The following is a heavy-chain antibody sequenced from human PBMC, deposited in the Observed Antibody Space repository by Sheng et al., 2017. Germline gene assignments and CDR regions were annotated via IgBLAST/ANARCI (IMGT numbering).Heavy chain of an antibody. J-gene: IGHJ6*03. CDR3: AGRSVSGSYYMDV. D-gene: IGHD1-26*01. CDR2: IYNGGNT. V-gene: IGHV3-66*01. Sequence: EVQLVESGGGLVQPGGSLRLSCTASGFTVRSKYMSWVRQAPGKGLEWVSVIYNGGNTYYADSVKGRFTISRDNSKNTLFLQMNSLRAEDTAVYYCAGRSVSGSYYMDVWGPRGRRVTVSS. CDR1: GFTVRSKY.